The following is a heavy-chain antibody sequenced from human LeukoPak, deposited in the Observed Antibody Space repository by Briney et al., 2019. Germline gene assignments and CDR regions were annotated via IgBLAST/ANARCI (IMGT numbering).Heavy chain of an antibody. CDR2: IKQDGSEK. CDR3: ARDTGERSSEVSWFDP. V-gene: IGHV3-7*01. D-gene: IGHD3-10*01. J-gene: IGHJ5*02. Sequence: GGALRLSCAASGFTFSSYWMSWVRQAPGKGLEWVANIKQDGSEKYYVDSVKGRFTISRDNAKNSLYLQMNSLRAEDTAVYYCARDTGERSSEVSWFDPWGQGTLVTVSS. CDR1: GFTFSSYW.